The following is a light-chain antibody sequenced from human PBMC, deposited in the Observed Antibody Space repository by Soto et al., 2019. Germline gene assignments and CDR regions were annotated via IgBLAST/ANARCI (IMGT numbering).Light chain of an antibody. V-gene: IGKV1D-12*01. CDR2: DAS. CDR3: QQAHSFPLT. Sequence: DIQMTQSPSSVSASVGDRVTITCRASQDISYWLAWYQQKPGKAPKVLIYDASSLQGGVPSRFSGSGSGTDFPLTISSLQPEDSATYYCQQAHSFPLTFGGGTKVEIK. CDR1: QDISYW. J-gene: IGKJ4*01.